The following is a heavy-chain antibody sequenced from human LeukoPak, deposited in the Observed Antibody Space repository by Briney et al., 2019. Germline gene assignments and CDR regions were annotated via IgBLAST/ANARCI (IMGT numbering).Heavy chain of an antibody. CDR1: GFTFSSSS. D-gene: IGHD3-3*01. J-gene: IGHJ4*02. Sequence: GGSLRLSCAASGFTFSSSSMNWVRQAPGKGLEWVSYISSGSSTIYYADSVKGRFTIARDNAKNSLYLQMNSLRAEDTAVYYCARDYDFWSGYYTGIFDYWGRGTLVTVSS. V-gene: IGHV3-48*01. CDR2: ISSGSSTI. CDR3: ARDYDFWSGYYTGIFDY.